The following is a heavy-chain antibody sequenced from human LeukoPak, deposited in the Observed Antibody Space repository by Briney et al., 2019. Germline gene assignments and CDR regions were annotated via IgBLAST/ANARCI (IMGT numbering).Heavy chain of an antibody. CDR1: GFTFSSYA. J-gene: IGHJ4*02. V-gene: IGHV3-23*01. Sequence: GGSLRLSCAASGFTFSSYAVSWVRQAPGEGLEWVSAIGGSGGTTYYADSVKGRFTISRDNSKNTLYLQMNSLRAEDTAVYYCAKRDSSGYYYFDYWGQGTLVTASS. CDR3: AKRDSSGYYYFDY. D-gene: IGHD3-22*01. CDR2: IGGSGGTT.